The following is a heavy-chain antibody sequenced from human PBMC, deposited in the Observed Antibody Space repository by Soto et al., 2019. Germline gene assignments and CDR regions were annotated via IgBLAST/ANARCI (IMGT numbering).Heavy chain of an antibody. CDR3: AHRRSYGSGSYFDY. V-gene: IGHV2-5*02. CDR2: IHWEDDK. CDR1: GFSLSTSGVG. D-gene: IGHD3-10*01. J-gene: IGHJ4*02. Sequence: QITLKESGPTLVKPTQTLTLTCTFSGFSLSTSGVGVGWIRQPPGKALEWLALIHWEDDKRYSPSLKSSLTITKDTAKSHVVLTMTNMDPVDTATYYCAHRRSYGSGSYFDYWGQGTLVTVSS.